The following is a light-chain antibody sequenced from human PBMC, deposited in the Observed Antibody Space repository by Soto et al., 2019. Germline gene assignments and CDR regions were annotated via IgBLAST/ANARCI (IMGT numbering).Light chain of an antibody. CDR2: EVS. Sequence: SALTQPASVSGSPGQSITISCTGTHSDIGGYNFVSWYQQHPGKAPKLMIYEVSDRPSGVSNRFSGSKSGNTASLTISGLQAEDEADYYCSSYTSTNTYLFGTGTKVTV. J-gene: IGLJ1*01. V-gene: IGLV2-14*01. CDR1: HSDIGGYNF. CDR3: SSYTSTNTYL.